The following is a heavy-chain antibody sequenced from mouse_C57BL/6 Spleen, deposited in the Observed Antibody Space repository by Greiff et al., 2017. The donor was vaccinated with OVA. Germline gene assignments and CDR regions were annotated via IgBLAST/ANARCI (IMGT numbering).Heavy chain of an antibody. CDR3: VRYYDYDDAMDY. J-gene: IGHJ4*01. V-gene: IGHV10-1*01. Sequence: DVHLVESGGGLVQPKGSLKLSCAASGFSFNTYAMNWVRQAPGKGLEWVARIRSKSNNYATYYADSVKDRFTISRDDSESMLYLQMNNLKTEDTAMYYCVRYYDYDDAMDYWGQGTSVTVSS. CDR1: GFSFNTYA. CDR2: IRSKSNNYAT. D-gene: IGHD2-4*01.